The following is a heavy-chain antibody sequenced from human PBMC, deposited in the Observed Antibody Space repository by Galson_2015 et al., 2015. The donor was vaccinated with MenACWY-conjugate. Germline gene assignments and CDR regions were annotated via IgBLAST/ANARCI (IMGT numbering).Heavy chain of an antibody. D-gene: IGHD4-17*01. CDR2: INAGNGNT. CDR1: GYTFTSYA. CDR3: ARGTVTTDYYYYGMDV. Sequence: SVKVSCKASGYTFTSYAMHWVRQAPGQRLEWMGWINAGNGNTKYSQKFQGRVTITRDTSASTAYMELSSLRSEDTAVYYCARGTVTTDYYYYGMDVWGQGTTVTVSS. J-gene: IGHJ6*02. V-gene: IGHV1-3*01.